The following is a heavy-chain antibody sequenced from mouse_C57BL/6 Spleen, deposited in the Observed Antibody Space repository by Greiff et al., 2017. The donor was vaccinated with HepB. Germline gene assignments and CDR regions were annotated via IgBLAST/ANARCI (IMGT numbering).Heavy chain of an antibody. V-gene: IGHV3-6*01. CDR1: GYSITSGYY. J-gene: IGHJ3*01. CDR3: ASDLAY. CDR2: ISYDGSN. Sequence: EVKVEESGPGLVKPSQSLSLTCSVTGYSITSGYYWNWIRQFPGNKLEWVGYISYDGSNNYNPSLKNRISITRDTSKNQFFLKLNSVTTEDTATYYCASDLAYWGQGTLVTVSA.